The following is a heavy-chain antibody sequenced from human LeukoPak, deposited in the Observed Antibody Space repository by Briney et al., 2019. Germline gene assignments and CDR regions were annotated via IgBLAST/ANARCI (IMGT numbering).Heavy chain of an antibody. CDR1: GGSTSSYY. J-gene: IGHJ5*02. Sequence: TLSLTCPVSGGSTSSYYCGWIRQPAGKGREWIGRIYTSVSTNYNPSLKSRVTMSVDTSKNQFSLKLSSVTAADTAVYYCAREEIAVAGTDWFDPWGQGTLVTVSS. D-gene: IGHD6-19*01. CDR2: IYTSVST. CDR3: AREEIAVAGTDWFDP. V-gene: IGHV4-4*07.